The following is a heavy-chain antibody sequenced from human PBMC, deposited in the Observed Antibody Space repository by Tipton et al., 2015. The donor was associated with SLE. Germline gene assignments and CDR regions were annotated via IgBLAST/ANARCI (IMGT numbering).Heavy chain of an antibody. D-gene: IGHD3-3*01. V-gene: IGHV3-30*04. CDR1: GFTFSSYT. CDR2: ISYGGSNK. J-gene: IGHJ6*03. CDR3: ARDSFWSGYYYYYYYMDV. Sequence: SLRLSCAASGFTFSSYTLHWVRQAPGKGLEWVAVISYGGSNKYYADSVKGRFTISRDNSKNTLYLQMNSLRAEDTAVYYCARDSFWSGYYYYYYYMDVWGKGTTVTVSS.